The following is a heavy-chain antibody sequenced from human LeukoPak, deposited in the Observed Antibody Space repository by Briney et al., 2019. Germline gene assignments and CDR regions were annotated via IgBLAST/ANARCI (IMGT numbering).Heavy chain of an antibody. CDR2: INHSGST. J-gene: IGHJ4*02. D-gene: IGHD1-26*01. CDR3: ARGYLGATLFSSIDY. CDR1: GGSFSGYY. V-gene: IGHV4-34*01. Sequence: SETLSLTCAVYGGSFSGYYWSWIRQPPGKGLEWIGEINHSGSTNYNPSLKSRVTISVDTSKNQFSLKLSSVTAADTAVYYCARGYLGATLFSSIDYWGQGTLVTVSS.